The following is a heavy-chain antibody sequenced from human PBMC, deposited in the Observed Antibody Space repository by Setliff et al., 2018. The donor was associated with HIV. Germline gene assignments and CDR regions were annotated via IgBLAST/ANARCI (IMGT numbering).Heavy chain of an antibody. J-gene: IGHJ3*02. Sequence: PSETLSLTCTVSGGSISSHYWSWIRQPPGKGLEWIGYMYYSGSTNYYPSLKSRVSISVDTSKNQFSLKLSSVTAADTAVYYCARVYDFWSGKYAFDIWGQGTMVTVSS. V-gene: IGHV4-59*11. CDR1: GGSISSHY. D-gene: IGHD3-3*01. CDR3: ARVYDFWSGKYAFDI. CDR2: MYYSGST.